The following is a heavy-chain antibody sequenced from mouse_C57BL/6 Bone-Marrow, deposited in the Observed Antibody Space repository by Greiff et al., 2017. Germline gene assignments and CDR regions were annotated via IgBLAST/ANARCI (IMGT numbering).Heavy chain of an antibody. J-gene: IGHJ3*01. CDR2: ISYDGSN. CDR1: GYSITSGYY. Sequence: EVKLEESGPGLVKPSQSLSLTCSVTGYSITSGYYWNWIRQFPGNKLEWMGYISYDGSNNSNPSLKNRISITSDPYKHQFFLKLNSVTTEDTATYYCARCDAWFAYWGQGTLVTVSA. CDR3: ARCDAWFAY. V-gene: IGHV3-6*01. D-gene: IGHD2-3*01.